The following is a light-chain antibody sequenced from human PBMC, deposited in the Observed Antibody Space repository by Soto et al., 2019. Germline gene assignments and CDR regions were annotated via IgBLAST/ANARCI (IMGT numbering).Light chain of an antibody. CDR1: QSISSTY. Sequence: EIVLTQSPDTLSLFPGERATLSCRASQSISSTYLAWYQQKPGQAPRPLISAASNRATGTPDGFSASGSGTDFTLTISRLEPEDFTVYYCQQYGSSRWTFGQGTKVEVK. CDR3: QQYGSSRWT. J-gene: IGKJ1*01. V-gene: IGKV3-20*01. CDR2: AAS.